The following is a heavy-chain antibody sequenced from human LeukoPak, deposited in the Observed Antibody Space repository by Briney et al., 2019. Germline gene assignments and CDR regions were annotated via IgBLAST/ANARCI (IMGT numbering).Heavy chain of an antibody. CDR1: GFTFSSYA. V-gene: IGHV3-23*01. CDR2: ISGSGGST. Sequence: GGSLRLSCAASGFTFSSYAMSWVRQAPGKGLEWVSAISGSGGSTYYADSVKGRFTISRDNSKNTLYLQMNSLRAEDTAVYYCAKDGMVRGVIRRYNWFDAWGQGTLGTVSA. D-gene: IGHD3-10*01. CDR3: AKDGMVRGVIRRYNWFDA. J-gene: IGHJ5*02.